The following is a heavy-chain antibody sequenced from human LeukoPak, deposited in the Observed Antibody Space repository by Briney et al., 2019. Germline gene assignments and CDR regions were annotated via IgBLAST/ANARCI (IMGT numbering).Heavy chain of an antibody. D-gene: IGHD3-9*01. V-gene: IGHV3-30*02. CDR1: GFTFSSYG. CDR3: AKGHTDYDILTGYYSSYFDY. J-gene: IGHJ4*02. CDR2: IRYDGSNK. Sequence: PGGSLRLSCAASGFTFSSYGMHWVRQAPGKGLEWVAFIRYDGSNKYYADSVKGRFTISRDNSKNTLYLQMNSLRAEDTAVYYCAKGHTDYDILTGYYSSYFDYWGQGTLVTVSS.